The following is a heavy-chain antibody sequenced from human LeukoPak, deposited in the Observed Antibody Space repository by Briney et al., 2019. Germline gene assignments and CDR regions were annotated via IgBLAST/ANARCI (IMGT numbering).Heavy chain of an antibody. Sequence: ASVKVSCKASGYTFTSYAMHWVRQAPGQRLEWMGWINAGNGNTKYSQKFQGRVTITRDTSASTAYMELSSLRSEDTAVYYCARAVLLWFGDFPYYFDYWGQGTLVTVSS. V-gene: IGHV1-3*01. CDR3: ARAVLLWFGDFPYYFDY. D-gene: IGHD3-10*01. CDR1: GYTFTSYA. J-gene: IGHJ4*02. CDR2: INAGNGNT.